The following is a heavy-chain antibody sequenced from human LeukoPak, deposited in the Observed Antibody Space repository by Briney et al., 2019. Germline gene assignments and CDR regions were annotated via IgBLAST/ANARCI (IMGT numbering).Heavy chain of an antibody. J-gene: IGHJ4*02. Sequence: GGSLRLSCSASGFTLGFYGMNWVRQAPGKGLEWVSYISSASGTIYYADSVRGRFTISRDNAKNSLYLQINSLRDDDTAVYYCARHSARFHYFDYWGQGTLVTVSS. CDR1: GFTLGFYG. D-gene: IGHD2-21*01. CDR3: ARHSARFHYFDY. CDR2: ISSASGTI. V-gene: IGHV3-48*02.